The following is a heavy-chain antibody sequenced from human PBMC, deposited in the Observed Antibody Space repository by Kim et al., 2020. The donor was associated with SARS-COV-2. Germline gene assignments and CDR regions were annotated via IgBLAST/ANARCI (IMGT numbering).Heavy chain of an antibody. J-gene: IGHJ6*02. V-gene: IGHV4-61*01. CDR3: ARESGPLDYYYYGMDV. D-gene: IGHD5-12*01. CDR2: IYYSGST. Sequence: SETLSLTCTVSGGSVSSGSYYWSWIRQPPGKGLEWIGYIYYSGSTNYNPSLKSRVTISVDTSKNQFSLKLSPVTAADTAVYYCARESGPLDYYYYGMDVWGQGTTVTVSS. CDR1: GGSVSSGSYY.